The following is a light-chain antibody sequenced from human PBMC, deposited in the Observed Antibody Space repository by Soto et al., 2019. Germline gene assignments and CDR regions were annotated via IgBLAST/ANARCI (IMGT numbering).Light chain of an antibody. V-gene: IGKV3-15*01. CDR3: QQYKNWPPLT. CDR1: QSVTYN. Sequence: EIVMTQSPATLSVSPGETATLSCRASQSVTYNLAWYQQKPGQGPRLLIYGAFTRATGIPARFSGSGSGTEFNLTISSLQSEDFAVYYCQQYKNWPPLTCGGGTKVEIK. J-gene: IGKJ4*01. CDR2: GAF.